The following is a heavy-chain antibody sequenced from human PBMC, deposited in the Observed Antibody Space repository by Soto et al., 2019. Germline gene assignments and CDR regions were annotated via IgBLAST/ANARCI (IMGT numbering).Heavy chain of an antibody. CDR2: ISYDGTAK. D-gene: IGHD3-3*01. Sequence: GSLRLSCAASGFDFSDHGMHWVRQAPGEGLEWVTVISYDGTAKYYKESVKGRFTTSRDNSKKTLYLQIDSLRVEDTAVYYCAKDEGRFLSNYFNYGIDVWGLGTTVTVSS. CDR1: GFDFSDHG. V-gene: IGHV3-33*03. CDR3: AKDEGRFLSNYFNYGIDV. J-gene: IGHJ6*02.